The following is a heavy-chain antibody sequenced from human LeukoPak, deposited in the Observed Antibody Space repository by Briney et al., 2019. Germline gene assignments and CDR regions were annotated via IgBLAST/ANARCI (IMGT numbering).Heavy chain of an antibody. D-gene: IGHD3-22*01. Sequence: GGSLRLSCAASGFTFDDYGMSWVRQAPGKGLEWVSGINWNGGSTGYADSVKGRFTISRDNAKNSLYLQMNSLRAEDAAVYYCARAITMIVVVIGAFDIWGQGTMVTVSS. CDR1: GFTFDDYG. CDR3: ARAITMIVVVIGAFDI. V-gene: IGHV3-20*04. J-gene: IGHJ3*02. CDR2: INWNGGST.